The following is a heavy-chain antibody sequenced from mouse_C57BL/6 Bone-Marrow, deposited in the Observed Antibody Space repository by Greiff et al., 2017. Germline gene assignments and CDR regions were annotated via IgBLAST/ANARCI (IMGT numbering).Heavy chain of an antibody. CDR3: ARSIYYYGSSYEDYAMDY. CDR2: IDPSDSYT. CDR1: GYTFTSYW. J-gene: IGHJ4*01. Sequence: QVQLQQPGAELVRPGTSVKLSCKASGYTFTSYWMHWVKQRPGQGLEWIGVIDPSDSYTNYNQKFKGKATLTVDTSSSTAYMQLSSLTSEDSAVYYCARSIYYYGSSYEDYAMDYWGQGTSVTVSS. D-gene: IGHD1-1*01. V-gene: IGHV1-59*01.